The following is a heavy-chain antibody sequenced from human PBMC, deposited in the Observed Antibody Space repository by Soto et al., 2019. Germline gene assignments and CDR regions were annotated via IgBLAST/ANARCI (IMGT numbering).Heavy chain of an antibody. CDR2: IYPGDSDT. J-gene: IGHJ4*02. Sequence: PGESLKISCHGSGYIFSTYWIAWVRHMPGKGLECMGIIYPGDSDTRYSPSFQGQVTISADKSTTTAYLQWSSLNDSDTAMYYCARATITGIRGYLEGYFDYWGQGTLVTVSS. D-gene: IGHD3-10*01. V-gene: IGHV5-51*01. CDR3: ARATITGIRGYLEGYFDY. CDR1: GYIFSTYW.